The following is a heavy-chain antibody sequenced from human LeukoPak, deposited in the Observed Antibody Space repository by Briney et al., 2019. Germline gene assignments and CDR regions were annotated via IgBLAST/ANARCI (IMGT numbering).Heavy chain of an antibody. V-gene: IGHV3-30*02. CDR2: IQFHGSDI. CDR1: GFTFTNSG. D-gene: IGHD1-26*01. Sequence: GGSLRLSCAASGFTFTNSGMHWVRQAPGRGLEWVAFIQFHGSDIFYADSVEGRFTISRDNSKNTLYLQMNSLRADDTAVYYCAKGLSESIYDALDSWGQGTLVTVSS. J-gene: IGHJ4*02. CDR3: AKGLSESIYDALDS.